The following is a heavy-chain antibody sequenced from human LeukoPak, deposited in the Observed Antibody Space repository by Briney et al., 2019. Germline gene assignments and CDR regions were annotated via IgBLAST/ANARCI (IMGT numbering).Heavy chain of an antibody. J-gene: IGHJ6*02. V-gene: IGHV1-69*13. D-gene: IGHD3-22*01. CDR1: GGTFSSYA. Sequence: GASVKVPCKASGGTFSSYAISWVRQAPGQGLEWMGGIIPIFGTANYAQKFQGRVTITADESTSTAYMELSSLRSEDTAVYYCARGGSSGYYYVGTYYYYGMDVWGQGTTVTVSS. CDR3: ARGGSSGYYYVGTYYYYGMDV. CDR2: IIPIFGTA.